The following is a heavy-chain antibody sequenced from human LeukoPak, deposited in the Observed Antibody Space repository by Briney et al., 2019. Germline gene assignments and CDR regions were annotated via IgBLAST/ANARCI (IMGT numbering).Heavy chain of an antibody. D-gene: IGHD6-13*01. J-gene: IGHJ4*02. V-gene: IGHV3-7*01. CDR1: GFTFSSYW. CDR2: IKQDGSEK. CDR3: ASSIVADGTSPFDY. Sequence: PGGSLRLSCAASGFTFSSYWMSWVRQAPGKGLEWVANIKQDGSEKYYVDSVKGRFTISRDNAKNSLYLQMNSLRAEDTAVYYCASSIVADGTSPFDYWGQGTLVTVSS.